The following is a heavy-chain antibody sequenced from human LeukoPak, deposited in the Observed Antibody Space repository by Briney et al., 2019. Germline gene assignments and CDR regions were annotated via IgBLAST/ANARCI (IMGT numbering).Heavy chain of an antibody. D-gene: IGHD4-23*01. V-gene: IGHV3-7*01. J-gene: IGHJ5*01. CDR1: GFTFSSYW. CDR2: VKQDGSEK. Sequence: GGSLRLSCAASGFTFSSYWMSWVRQAPGKGLEWVANVKQDGSEKNYVDSVKGRFTISRDNAKNSPYLQMNSLRAEDTAVYYCARAVNAGFDSWGQGTLVTVSS. CDR3: ARAVNAGFDS.